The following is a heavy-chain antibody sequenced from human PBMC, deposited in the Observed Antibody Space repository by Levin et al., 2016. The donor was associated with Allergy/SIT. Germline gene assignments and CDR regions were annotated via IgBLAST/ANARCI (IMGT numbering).Heavy chain of an antibody. V-gene: IGHV4-39*01. J-gene: IGHJ6*02. D-gene: IGHD2-2*02. Sequence: WIRQPPGKGLEWIGSIYYSGSTYYNPSLKSRVTISVDTSKNQFSLKLSSVTAADTAVYYCARLVVPAAIGSRPFDYYYYGMDVWGQGTTVTVSS. CDR2: IYYSGST. CDR3: ARLVVPAAIGSRPFDYYYYGMDV.